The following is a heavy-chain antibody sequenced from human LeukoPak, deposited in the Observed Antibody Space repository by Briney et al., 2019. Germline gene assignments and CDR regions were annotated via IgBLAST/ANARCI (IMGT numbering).Heavy chain of an antibody. CDR3: ARTGRLYVRPGKRNAFDI. CDR1: GGPISSSSYY. V-gene: IGHV4-39*07. D-gene: IGHD2-8*01. Sequence: KTSETLSLTCTVSGGPISSSSYYWGWIRQPPGKGLEWIGSIYYSGSTYYNPSLKSRVTISVDTSKNQFSLKLSSVTAADTAVYYCARTGRLYVRPGKRNAFDIWGQGTMVTVSS. J-gene: IGHJ3*02. CDR2: IYYSGST.